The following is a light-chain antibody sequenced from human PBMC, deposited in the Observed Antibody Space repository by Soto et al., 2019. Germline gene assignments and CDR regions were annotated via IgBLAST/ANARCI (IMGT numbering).Light chain of an antibody. J-gene: IGLJ3*02. V-gene: IGLV2-14*01. CDR3: CSYTSSSTWV. Sequence: QSALTQPASVSGSPGQSITISCTGTGSDVGGYSYVSWYQQNPGKAPKLMIFEVRNRPSGVSNRFSGSKSGNTASLTISSLQPEDEGDYYCCSYTSSSTWVFGGGTQLTVL. CDR1: GSDVGGYSY. CDR2: EVR.